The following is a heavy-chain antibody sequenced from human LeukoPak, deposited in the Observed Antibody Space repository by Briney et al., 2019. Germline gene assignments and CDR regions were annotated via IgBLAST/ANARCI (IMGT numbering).Heavy chain of an antibody. D-gene: IGHD3-22*01. CDR2: IYYSGST. J-gene: IGHJ4*02. CDR1: GGSISSYY. CDR3: ARGPPWDYYDSSGYYRGGANFDY. V-gene: IGHV4-59*12. Sequence: SETLSLTCTVSGGSISSYYWSWIRQPPGKGLEWIGYIYYSGSTNYNPSLKSRVTISADTSKNQFSLKLSSVTAADTAVYYCARGPPWDYYDSSGYYRGGANFDYWGQGTLVTVSS.